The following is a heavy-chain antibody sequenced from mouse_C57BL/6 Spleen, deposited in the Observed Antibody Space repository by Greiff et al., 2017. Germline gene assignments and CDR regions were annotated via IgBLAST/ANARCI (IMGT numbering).Heavy chain of an antibody. J-gene: IGHJ4*01. CDR3: ARSGKLRSYAMDY. Sequence: VQLQQPGAELVKPGASVKLSCKASGYTFTSYWMHWVKQRPGRGLEWIGRIDPNSGGTKYNEKFKSKATLSVDKPASTAYMQLSSLPSEDSAVYYCARSGKLRSYAMDYWGQGTSVTVSS. V-gene: IGHV1-72*01. CDR1: GYTFTSYW. D-gene: IGHD1-1*01. CDR2: IDPNSGGT.